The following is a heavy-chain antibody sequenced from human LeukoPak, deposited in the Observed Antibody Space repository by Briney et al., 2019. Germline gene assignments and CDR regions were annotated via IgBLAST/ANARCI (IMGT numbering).Heavy chain of an antibody. CDR3: ARDSGSYLYYFDY. J-gene: IGHJ4*02. CDR1: GFTFSDYY. Sequence: GGSLRLSCAASGFTFSDYYMSWIRQAPGKGLEWASYISSSGSTIYYADSVKGRFTISRDNAKNSLYLQMNSLRAEDTAVYYCARDSGSYLYYFDYWGQGTLVTVSS. V-gene: IGHV3-11*01. CDR2: ISSSGSTI. D-gene: IGHD1-26*01.